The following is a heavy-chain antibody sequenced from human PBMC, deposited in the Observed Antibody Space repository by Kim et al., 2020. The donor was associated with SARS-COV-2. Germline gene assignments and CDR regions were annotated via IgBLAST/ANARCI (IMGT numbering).Heavy chain of an antibody. D-gene: IGHD3-9*01. CDR3: AKDPEKLRYFDWLPQPFDY. J-gene: IGHJ4*02. Sequence: GGSLRLSCAASGFTFSSYAMSWVRQAPGKGLEWVSAISGSGGSTYYADSVKGRFTISRDNSKNTLYLQMNSLRAEDTAVYYCAKDPEKLRYFDWLPQPFDYWGQGTLVTVSS. V-gene: IGHV3-23*01. CDR2: ISGSGGST. CDR1: GFTFSSYA.